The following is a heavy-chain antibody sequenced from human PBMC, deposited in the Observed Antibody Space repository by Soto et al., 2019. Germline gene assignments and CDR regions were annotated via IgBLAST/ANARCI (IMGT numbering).Heavy chain of an antibody. CDR2: IWYDGSNK. CDR3: ARGSDFWSGSDQPDAFDI. Sequence: PGGSLRLSCAASGFTFSSYGMHWVRQAPGKGLEWVAVIWYDGSNKYYADSVKGRFTISRDNSKNTLYLQMNSLRAEDTAVYYCARGSDFWSGSDQPDAFDIWGQGTMVTVSS. J-gene: IGHJ3*02. D-gene: IGHD3-3*01. V-gene: IGHV3-33*01. CDR1: GFTFSSYG.